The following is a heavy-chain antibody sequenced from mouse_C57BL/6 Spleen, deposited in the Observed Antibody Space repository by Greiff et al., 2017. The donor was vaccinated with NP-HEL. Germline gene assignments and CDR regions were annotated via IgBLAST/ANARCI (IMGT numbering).Heavy chain of an antibody. J-gene: IGHJ3*01. Sequence: VQLQQSGPGLVAPSQSLSITCTVSGFSLTSYGVSWVRQPPGKGLEWLGVIWGDGSSNYHSALISRLSISKDNSKSQVFLKLNSLQTDDTATYYCAKEGENYGSSYDWFAYWGQGTLVTVSA. V-gene: IGHV2-3*01. CDR2: IWGDGSS. CDR3: AKEGENYGSSYDWFAY. D-gene: IGHD1-1*01. CDR1: GFSLTSYG.